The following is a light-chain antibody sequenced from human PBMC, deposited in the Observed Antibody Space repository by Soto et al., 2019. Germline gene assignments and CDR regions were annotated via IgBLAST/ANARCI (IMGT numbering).Light chain of an antibody. J-gene: IGKJ3*01. CDR2: WAS. CDR3: QQYYSTPPT. Sequence: IVMTQSTAYLSVSLGVRAICYCKSSHSVLYSSNNKNYLAWYQQKPGQPPKLLIYWASTRESGVPDRFSGSGSGTDFTLTISSLQAEDVAVYYCQQYYSTPPTFGPGTKVDVK. CDR1: HSVLYSSNNKNY. V-gene: IGKV4-1*01.